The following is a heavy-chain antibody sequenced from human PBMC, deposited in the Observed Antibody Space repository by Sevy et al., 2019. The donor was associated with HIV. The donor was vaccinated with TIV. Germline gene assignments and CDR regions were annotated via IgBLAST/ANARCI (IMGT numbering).Heavy chain of an antibody. J-gene: IGHJ4*02. CDR1: GFTFSKYS. Sequence: GGSLRLSCAASGFTFSKYSMSWVRQPPGKGLEWVSTLSFGCGEINHADSLKGRFTISRDNSKNSLYLQMNNLRAVDTAVYYCAGEGCTKPHDYWGQGTLVTVSS. V-gene: IGHV3-23*01. CDR2: LSFGCGEI. CDR3: AGEGCTKPHDY. D-gene: IGHD2-8*01.